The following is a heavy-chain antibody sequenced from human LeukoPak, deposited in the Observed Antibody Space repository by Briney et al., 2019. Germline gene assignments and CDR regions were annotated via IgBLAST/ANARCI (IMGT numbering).Heavy chain of an antibody. J-gene: IGHJ4*02. Sequence: ASVKVSCKASGYTFTGYYMHWVRQAPGQGLEWVGWINPNSGDTNYAQRFQGRVTMTRDTSISTAYMELSRLRSDDTAVYYCARGVRIFGVVTWDYWGQGTLVTVSS. CDR3: ARGVRIFGVVTWDY. CDR1: GYTFTGYY. D-gene: IGHD3-3*01. V-gene: IGHV1-2*02. CDR2: INPNSGDT.